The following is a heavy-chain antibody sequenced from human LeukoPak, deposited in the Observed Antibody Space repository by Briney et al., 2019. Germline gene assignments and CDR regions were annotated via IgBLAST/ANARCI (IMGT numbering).Heavy chain of an antibody. J-gene: IGHJ6*02. D-gene: IGHD3-22*01. Sequence: GGSLTLSCAASRFSFSDSYMSWIRQAPGTGLEWVSYISSSGDYTAYADSVQGRFTISRDNAKNSLYLQMNSLRAEDTAVHYCARSLGSRSDVWGQGTTVTVSS. CDR3: ARSLGSRSDV. V-gene: IGHV3-11*06. CDR2: ISSSGDYT. CDR1: RFSFSDSY.